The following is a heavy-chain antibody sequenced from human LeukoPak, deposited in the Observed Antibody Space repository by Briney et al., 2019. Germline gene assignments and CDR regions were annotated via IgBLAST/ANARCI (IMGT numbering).Heavy chain of an antibody. J-gene: IGHJ4*02. CDR2: ITNDGSST. Sequence: GGSLRLSCAASGLTFSSHWMHWVRQAPGKGLVWVSRITNDGSSTTYADSVKGRFTISRDNSKNTLFLQMNRLRTDDTAVYYCAKEGIAVAGTGDDYWGQGTLVTVSS. CDR1: GLTFSSHW. CDR3: AKEGIAVAGTGDDY. D-gene: IGHD6-19*01. V-gene: IGHV3-74*01.